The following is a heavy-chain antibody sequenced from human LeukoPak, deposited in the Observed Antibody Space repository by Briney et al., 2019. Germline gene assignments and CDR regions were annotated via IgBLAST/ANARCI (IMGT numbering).Heavy chain of an antibody. CDR2: IRYDGSNK. J-gene: IGHJ2*01. CDR3: AKARGYYYDSSGWPWYFDL. CDR1: GFTFSSYG. D-gene: IGHD3-22*01. Sequence: GGSLRLSCAASGFTFSSYGMHWVRQAPGKGLEWVAFIRYDGSNKYYAGSVKGRLTISRGNSKNTPYLQMNSLRAEDTAVYYCAKARGYYYDSSGWPWYFDLWGRGTLVTVSS. V-gene: IGHV3-30*02.